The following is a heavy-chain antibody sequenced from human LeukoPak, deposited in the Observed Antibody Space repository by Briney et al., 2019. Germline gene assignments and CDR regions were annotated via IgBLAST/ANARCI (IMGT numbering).Heavy chain of an antibody. CDR2: INPNSGGT. V-gene: IGHV1-2*02. CDR3: ARRDYYDSTGYYPTLY. J-gene: IGHJ4*02. D-gene: IGHD3-22*01. Sequence: ASVKVSCKASRYTFTGYYMHWVRQAPGQGLEWMGWINPNSGGTNYAQKFQSRVTMTRDTSISTAYMELSRLRSDDTAVYYCARRDYYDSTGYYPTLYWGQGTLVTVSS. CDR1: RYTFTGYY.